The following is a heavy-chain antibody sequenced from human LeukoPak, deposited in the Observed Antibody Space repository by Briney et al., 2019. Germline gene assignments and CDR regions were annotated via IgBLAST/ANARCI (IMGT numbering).Heavy chain of an antibody. D-gene: IGHD2-8*01. Sequence: PGGSLRLSCAASGLTFSSDWMHWVRQVPGKGLVWVSRINSDASTINYADSVKGRFTISRENAKNTLYLQMNNLRAEDTAVYYCAREDCTIGAVCSSLLDHWGRGTLVTVSS. CDR1: GLTFSSDW. CDR2: INSDASTI. J-gene: IGHJ4*02. CDR3: AREDCTIGAVCSSLLDH. V-gene: IGHV3-74*01.